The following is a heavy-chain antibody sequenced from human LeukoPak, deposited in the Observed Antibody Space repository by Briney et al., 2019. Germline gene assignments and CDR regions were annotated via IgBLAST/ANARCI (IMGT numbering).Heavy chain of an antibody. CDR3: ARDWENNFYGSGTPGF. V-gene: IGHV1-46*01. Sequence: GASVKVSFKASGYTFTRYYMHWVRQAPGQGLEWMGIINPSGDSTNYAQKFQGRVTMTRDTSTSTVYMELSSLRSEDTAVYYCARDWENNFYGSGTPGFWGQGTLVTVSS. CDR1: GYTFTRYY. D-gene: IGHD3-10*01. J-gene: IGHJ4*02. CDR2: INPSGDST.